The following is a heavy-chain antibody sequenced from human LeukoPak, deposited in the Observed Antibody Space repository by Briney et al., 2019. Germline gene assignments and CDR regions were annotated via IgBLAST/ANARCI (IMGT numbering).Heavy chain of an antibody. CDR3: ARLIEYCSSTSCYPT. D-gene: IGHD2-2*01. J-gene: IGHJ5*02. Sequence: PSETLSLTCTVSGGSISSCSYYWGWIRQPPGKGLEWIGSIYYSGSTYYNPSLKSRVTISVDTAKNQFSLKLSSVTAADTAVYYCARLIEYCSSTSCYPTWGQGNLVTVSS. CDR2: IYYSGST. V-gene: IGHV4-39*01. CDR1: GGSISSCSYY.